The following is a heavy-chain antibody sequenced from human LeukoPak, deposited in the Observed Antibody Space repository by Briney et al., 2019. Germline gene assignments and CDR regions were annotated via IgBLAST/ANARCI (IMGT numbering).Heavy chain of an antibody. Sequence: SETLSLTCTVSGGSVSINNYYWGWIRHPPGKGLEWIGNIYYTGTTYYNPSLKSRVTISVDTSKNHFSLKLTSVTAADTAVYYCARGLQAWDATAVWFDPWGQGTLVTVSS. V-gene: IGHV4-39*02. J-gene: IGHJ5*02. D-gene: IGHD1-26*01. CDR1: GGSVSINNYY. CDR2: IYYTGTT. CDR3: ARGLQAWDATAVWFDP.